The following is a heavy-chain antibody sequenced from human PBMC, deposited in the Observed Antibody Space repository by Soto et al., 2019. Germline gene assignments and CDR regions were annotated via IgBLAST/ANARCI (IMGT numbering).Heavy chain of an antibody. V-gene: IGHV1-18*04. CDR1: GYTFTSYG. CDR3: ARALIRITMIVVVTPGYFDY. J-gene: IGHJ4*02. CDR2: ISAYNGNT. Sequence: ASVKVSCKASGYTFTSYGISWVRQAPGQGLEWMGWISAYNGNTNYAQKLQGRVTMTTDTSTSTAYMELRSLRSDDTAVCYCARALIRITMIVVVTPGYFDYWGQGTLVTVSS. D-gene: IGHD3-22*01.